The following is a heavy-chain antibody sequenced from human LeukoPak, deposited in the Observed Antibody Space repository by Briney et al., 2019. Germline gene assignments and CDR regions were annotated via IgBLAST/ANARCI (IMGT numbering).Heavy chain of an antibody. Sequence: GGSLRLSCTASGFTFGDYAMSWVRQAPGKGLEWVGFIRSKAYGGTTEYAASVKGRFTISRDDSKSIAYLQMNSLKTEDTAVYYCTRDWALVDRYQLLSSDAFDIWGQGTMVTVSS. CDR3: TRDWALVDRYQLLSSDAFDI. D-gene: IGHD2-2*01. V-gene: IGHV3-49*04. CDR1: GFTFGDYA. J-gene: IGHJ3*02. CDR2: IRSKAYGGTT.